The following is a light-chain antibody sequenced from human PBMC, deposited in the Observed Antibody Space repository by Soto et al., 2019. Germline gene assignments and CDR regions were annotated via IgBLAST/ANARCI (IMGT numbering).Light chain of an antibody. CDR3: QQSYSTLTT. CDR2: AAS. V-gene: IGKV1-39*01. J-gene: IGKJ3*01. CDR1: QSISSY. Sequence: DIQMTQSPSSLSASVGDRVTITCRASQSISSYLNWYQQKPGKAPKLLIYAASSLQSGVPSRFSGSGSGTDFTLTISSLQPEDFATYYCQQSYSTLTTFGPPTKVPIQ.